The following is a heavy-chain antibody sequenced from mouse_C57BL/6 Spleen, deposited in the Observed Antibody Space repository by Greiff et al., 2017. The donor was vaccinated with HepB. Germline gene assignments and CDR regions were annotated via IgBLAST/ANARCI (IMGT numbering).Heavy chain of an antibody. CDR1: GFTFSSYG. CDR3: ARSTTVVEGYAMDY. CDR2: ISSGGSYT. V-gene: IGHV5-6*01. D-gene: IGHD1-1*01. J-gene: IGHJ4*01. Sequence: EVQVVESGGDLVKPGGSLKLSCAASGFTFSSYGMSWVRQTPDKRLEWVATISSGGSYTYYPDSVKGRFTISRDNAKNTLYLQMSRLKSEDTAMYYCARSTTVVEGYAMDYWGQGTSVTVSS.